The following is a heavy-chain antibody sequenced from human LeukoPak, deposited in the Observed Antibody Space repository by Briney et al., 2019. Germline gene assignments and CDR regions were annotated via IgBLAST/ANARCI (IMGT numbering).Heavy chain of an antibody. J-gene: IGHJ4*01. CDR2: IYGGGSST. CDR1: GFTFSNHW. Sequence: PGGSLRLSCVASGFTFSNHWMHWVRQVPGKGLVWVSRIYGGGSSTSYADSVKGRFSISRDNGENTLYLQMNSLRVEDTAVYYCARGPGSSGGAYVGDYWGHGTLVTVSS. D-gene: IGHD3-22*01. CDR3: ARGPGSSGGAYVGDY. V-gene: IGHV3-74*01.